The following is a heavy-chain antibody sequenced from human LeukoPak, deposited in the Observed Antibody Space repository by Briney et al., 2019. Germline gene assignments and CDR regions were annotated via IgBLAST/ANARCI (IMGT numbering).Heavy chain of an antibody. D-gene: IGHD3-3*01. CDR3: ARVAEPGYDFWSGYYLYNWFDP. J-gene: IGHJ5*02. V-gene: IGHV3-21*01. Sequence: PGGSLRLSCAASGFTFSSNSMNWVRQAPGKGLEWVSSISSSSSYIYYADSVKGRFTISRDNAKNSLYLQMNSLRAEDTAVYYCARVAEPGYDFWSGYYLYNWFDPWGQGTLVTVSS. CDR2: ISSSSSYI. CDR1: GFTFSSNS.